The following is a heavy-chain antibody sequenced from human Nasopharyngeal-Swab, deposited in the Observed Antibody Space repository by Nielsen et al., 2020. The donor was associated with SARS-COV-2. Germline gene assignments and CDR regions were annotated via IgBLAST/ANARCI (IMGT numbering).Heavy chain of an antibody. V-gene: IGHV1-69*13. CDR2: IIPIFGTA. CDR3: ARYTLGATPRAFDI. D-gene: IGHD1-26*01. Sequence: SVKVSCKASGCTFSSYAISWVRQAPGQGLEWMGGIIPIFGTANYAQKFQGRVTITADESTSTAYMELSSLRSEDTAVYYCARYTLGATPRAFDIWGQGTMVTVSS. J-gene: IGHJ3*02. CDR1: GCTFSSYA.